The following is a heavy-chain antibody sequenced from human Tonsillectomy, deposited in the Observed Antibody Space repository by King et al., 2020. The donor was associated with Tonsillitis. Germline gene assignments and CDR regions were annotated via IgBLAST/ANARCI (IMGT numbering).Heavy chain of an antibody. D-gene: IGHD2-21*01. J-gene: IGHJ3*02. V-gene: IGHV4-38-2*02. CDR3: ARVGHMNAFDI. CDR1: SGYY. CDR2: IFHSGST. Sequence: SGYYWGWIRQPPGKGLEWIGSIFHSGSTYYNPSLKSRVTISVDTSKNHFSLKLSSVTAADTAVYYCARVGHMNAFDIWGQGTMVTVSS.